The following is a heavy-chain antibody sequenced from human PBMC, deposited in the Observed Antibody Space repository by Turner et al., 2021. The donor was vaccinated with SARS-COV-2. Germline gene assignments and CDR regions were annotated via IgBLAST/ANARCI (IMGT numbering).Heavy chain of an antibody. CDR2: FDPEDGET. CDR1: GYTLIELS. J-gene: IGHJ4*02. D-gene: IGHD2-21*02. CDR3: ATGYAYGGGDCSIHY. V-gene: IGHV1-24*01. Sequence: QVQLVQSGAEWKKPGASVKVPCKVSGYTLIELSMHWVRQAPGKGLEWMGGFDPEDGETISAQKFQGRVTMTEDTSTDTAYMELSSLRSEDTAVYYCATGYAYGGGDCSIHYWGQGTLVTVSS.